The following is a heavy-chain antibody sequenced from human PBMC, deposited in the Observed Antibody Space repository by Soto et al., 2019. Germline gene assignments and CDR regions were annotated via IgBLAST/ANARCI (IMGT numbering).Heavy chain of an antibody. D-gene: IGHD2-15*01. V-gene: IGHV4-34*01. CDR1: GGSFSGYY. J-gene: IGHJ4*02. Sequence: PSETLSLTCAVYGGSFSGYYWSWIRQPPGKGLEWIGEINHSGSTNYNPSLKSRVTVSVDTSKNQFSLKLSSVTAADTAVYYCSLVVVVAATDYFDYWGQGTLVTVSS. CDR2: INHSGST. CDR3: SLVVVVAATDYFDY.